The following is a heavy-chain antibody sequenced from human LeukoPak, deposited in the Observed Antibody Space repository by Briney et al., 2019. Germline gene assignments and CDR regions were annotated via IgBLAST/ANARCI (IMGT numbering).Heavy chain of an antibody. D-gene: IGHD1-7*01. CDR3: AREDDWNYEDY. V-gene: IGHV3-7*01. Sequence: GGSLRLSCAASGFTFSNYWMSWVRQAPGKGLEWVANIKQDGSEKNYVNSVKGRFTISRDNAKNSLYLQMNSLRAEDTAIYCCAREDDWNYEDYWGQGTLVTVSS. J-gene: IGHJ4*02. CDR1: GFTFSNYW. CDR2: IKQDGSEK.